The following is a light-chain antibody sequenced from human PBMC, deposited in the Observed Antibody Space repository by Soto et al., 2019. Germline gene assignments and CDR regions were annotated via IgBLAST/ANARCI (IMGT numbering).Light chain of an antibody. V-gene: IGKV3-20*01. CDR1: QSVSSSH. Sequence: EIVLSQSPGTLSLSPGEVAALSSSAGQSVSSSHLAWYQHKPGQAPRLLIYAASSRATGSPDRFSGGGSGTDFTLTISRLEPEDFAVYYCQQYGYSPITFGQGTRLEIK. J-gene: IGKJ5*01. CDR2: AAS. CDR3: QQYGYSPIT.